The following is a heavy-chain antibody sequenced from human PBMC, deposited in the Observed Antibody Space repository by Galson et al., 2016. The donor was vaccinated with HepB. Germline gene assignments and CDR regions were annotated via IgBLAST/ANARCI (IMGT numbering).Heavy chain of an antibody. CDR1: GFTFSSYS. D-gene: IGHD3/OR15-3a*01. V-gene: IGHV3-66*01. J-gene: IGHJ4*02. Sequence: SLRLSCAASGFTFSSYSMSWVRQAPGKGLEWVSGMYIGGSTYHTDSVKGRFTISRDNSKNMLYIQMHSLRVEDTAVYYCARKHPTVFGLVLDQWGQGTPVTVSS. CDR3: ARKHPTVFGLVLDQ. CDR2: MYIGGST.